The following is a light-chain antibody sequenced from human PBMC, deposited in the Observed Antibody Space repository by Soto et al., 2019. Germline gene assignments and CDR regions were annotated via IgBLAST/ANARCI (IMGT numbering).Light chain of an antibody. Sequence: EIVLTQSPATLSLSPGERAALSCRASQRVSGYLAWYQQKPGQAPRLLIYDASNRATGIPARFSGSGSGTDSTCTNSSLEPEDLAVTDCKQRSNWPWTFGQGTKVEVK. CDR2: DAS. J-gene: IGKJ1*01. CDR3: KQRSNWPWT. CDR1: QRVSGY. V-gene: IGKV3-11*01.